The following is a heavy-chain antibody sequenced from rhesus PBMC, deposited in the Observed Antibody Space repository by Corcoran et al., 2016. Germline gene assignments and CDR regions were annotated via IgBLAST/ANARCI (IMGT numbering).Heavy chain of an antibody. CDR3: ARRPITTCSIDY. J-gene: IGHJ4*01. CDR2: INSNRGST. Sequence: QVKLQESGPGLVKPSETLSLTCAVSGASISSYWWSWLRQPPGEGREWIGEINSNRGSTNTTHTLKSIVTITKDASKYQYSLKLSSVTAADTAVYDCARRPITTCSIDYWGQGVLVTVSS. D-gene: IGHD2-2*01. V-gene: IGHV4-80*01. CDR1: GASISSYW.